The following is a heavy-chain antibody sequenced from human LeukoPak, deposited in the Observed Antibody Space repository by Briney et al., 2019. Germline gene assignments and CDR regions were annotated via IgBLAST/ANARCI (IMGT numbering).Heavy chain of an antibody. CDR2: LSYDGSNE. J-gene: IGHJ4*02. D-gene: IGHD6-13*01. CDR3: AKDRSSSWSIDY. V-gene: IGHV3-30*18. CDR1: GFMFSSNG. Sequence: GRSLRLSCTASGFMFSSNGMHWVRQAPGKGLEWVAVLSYDGSNEYYADSVKGRFTISRDNSKNTLFLQMNSLRADDTAVYYCAKDRSSSWSIDYWGQGTLVTVSS.